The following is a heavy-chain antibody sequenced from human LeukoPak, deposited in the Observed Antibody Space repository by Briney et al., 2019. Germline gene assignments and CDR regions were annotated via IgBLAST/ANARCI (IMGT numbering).Heavy chain of an antibody. J-gene: IGHJ4*02. D-gene: IGHD6-19*01. Sequence: GGSLRLSCAVSGITLSNYGMSWVRQAPGKGLEWVSSISSSSSYIYYADSVKGRFTISRDNAKNSLYLQMNSLRAEDTAVYYCAREFFFAAGTSDWGQGTLVTVSS. CDR1: GITLSNYG. V-gene: IGHV3-21*01. CDR3: AREFFFAAGTSD. CDR2: ISSSSSYI.